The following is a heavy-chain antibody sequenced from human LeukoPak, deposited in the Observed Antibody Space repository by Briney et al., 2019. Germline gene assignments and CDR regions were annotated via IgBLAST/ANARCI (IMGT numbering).Heavy chain of an antibody. D-gene: IGHD2-2*01. Sequence: PSETLSLTCAVYGGSFSGYYWSWIRQPPGKGLEWIGEINHSGSTNYNPSLKSRVTISVDTSKNQFSLKLSSVTAADTAVYYCARVATRSRIDYWGQGTLVTVSS. CDR3: ARVATRSRIDY. J-gene: IGHJ4*02. CDR1: GGSFSGYY. CDR2: INHSGST. V-gene: IGHV4-34*01.